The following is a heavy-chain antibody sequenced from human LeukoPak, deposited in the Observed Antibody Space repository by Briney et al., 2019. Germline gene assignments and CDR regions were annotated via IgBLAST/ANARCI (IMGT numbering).Heavy chain of an antibody. D-gene: IGHD3-22*01. CDR2: IYHSGST. V-gene: IGHV4-38-2*02. CDR3: ARGGRYDSSGYYQDNDAFDI. CDR1: GYSISSGYY. J-gene: IGHJ3*02. Sequence: ASETLSLTCTVSGYSISSGYYWGWIRQPPGKGLEWIGSIYHSGSTYYNPSLKSRVTISVDTSKNQFSLKLSSVTAADTAVYYCARGGRYDSSGYYQDNDAFDIWGQGTMVTVSS.